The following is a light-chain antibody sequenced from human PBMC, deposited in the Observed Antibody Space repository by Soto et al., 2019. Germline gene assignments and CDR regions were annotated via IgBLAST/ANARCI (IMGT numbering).Light chain of an antibody. J-gene: IGLJ3*02. CDR1: NIGIKA. CDR3: QVWDSGTDHPV. Sequence: SYELTQPPSLSVAPGQTARITCGGNNIGIKAVHWCQQRPGQAPVLVVHDDGDRPSGIPDRFSGSNSGNTATLTITRVEAGDEADYYCQVWDSGTDHPVFGGGTKLTVL. CDR2: DDG. V-gene: IGLV3-21*02.